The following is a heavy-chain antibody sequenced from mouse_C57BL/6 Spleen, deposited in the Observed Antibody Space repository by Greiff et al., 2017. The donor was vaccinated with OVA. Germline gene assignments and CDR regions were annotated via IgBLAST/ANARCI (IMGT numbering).Heavy chain of an antibody. CDR1: GYTFTSYW. D-gene: IGHD2-4*01. CDR2: IDPSDSYT. V-gene: IGHV1-69*01. CDR3: ARRAPYDYGAMDY. Sequence: QVQLQQSGAELVMPGASVKLSCKASGYTFTSYWMHWVKQRPGQGLEWIGEIDPSDSYTNYNQKFKGKSTLTVDKSSSTAYMQLSSLTSEDSAVYYCARRAPYDYGAMDYWGQGTSVTVSS. J-gene: IGHJ4*01.